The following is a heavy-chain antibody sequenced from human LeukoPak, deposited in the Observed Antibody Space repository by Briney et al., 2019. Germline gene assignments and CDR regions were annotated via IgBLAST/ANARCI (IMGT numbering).Heavy chain of an antibody. J-gene: IGHJ4*01. D-gene: IGHD3-22*01. CDR2: IYPGDSDT. Sequence: GESLKISCKGSGDRFTSYWIAWVRQMPGKGLERMGIIYPGDSDTRYSPSFQGQVTISVDKSISTAFLQWSSLNASNTAMYYCARVARDTSGDYYDYFDYWGHGTLVTVSS. V-gene: IGHV5-51*01. CDR1: GDRFTSYW. CDR3: ARVARDTSGDYYDYFDY.